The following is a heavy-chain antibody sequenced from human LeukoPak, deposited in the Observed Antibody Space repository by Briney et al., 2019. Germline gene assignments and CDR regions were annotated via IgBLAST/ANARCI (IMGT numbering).Heavy chain of an antibody. V-gene: IGHV4-34*01. Sequence: SETLSLTCAVYGGSFSGYYWSWIRQPPGKGLEWIGEINHSGSTNYNPSLKSRVTISVDTSKNQFSLKLSSVTAADTAVYYCARGHIVGATFDPWGQGTLVTVSS. CDR2: INHSGST. CDR1: GGSFSGYY. CDR3: ARGHIVGATFDP. D-gene: IGHD1-26*01. J-gene: IGHJ5*02.